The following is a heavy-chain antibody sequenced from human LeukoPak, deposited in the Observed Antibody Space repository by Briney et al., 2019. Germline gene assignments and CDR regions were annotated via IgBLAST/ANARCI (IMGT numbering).Heavy chain of an antibody. CDR3: VRGYLGYCEDRGCLGGAFDI. D-gene: IGHD2-15*01. CDR1: GDSISYESYY. J-gene: IGHJ3*02. CDR2: IYRGRT. Sequence: SQTLSLTCAVSGDSISYESYYWNWIRQAPGKGPEWIGNIYRGRTRLNPSLTSRVAISVDMSKSQVSLSLTSVTAADTAVYYCVRGYLGYCEDRGCLGGAFDIWGLGTMVTVSS. V-gene: IGHV4-30-2*01.